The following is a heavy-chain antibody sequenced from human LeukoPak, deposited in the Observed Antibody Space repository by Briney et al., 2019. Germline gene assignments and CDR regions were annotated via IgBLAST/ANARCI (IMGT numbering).Heavy chain of an antibody. CDR2: ISGSGGST. J-gene: IGHJ4*02. Sequence: GGSLRLSCAASGFTFSNYAMNWVRQAPGKGLEWVSTISGSGGSTYYADSVKGRSTISRDNSKHTLYLQMNRLRVEDTAIYYCAMSFYDSSGYYYYFGNWGQGTLVTVSS. CDR1: GFTFSNYA. CDR3: AMSFYDSSGYYYYFGN. V-gene: IGHV3-23*01. D-gene: IGHD3-22*01.